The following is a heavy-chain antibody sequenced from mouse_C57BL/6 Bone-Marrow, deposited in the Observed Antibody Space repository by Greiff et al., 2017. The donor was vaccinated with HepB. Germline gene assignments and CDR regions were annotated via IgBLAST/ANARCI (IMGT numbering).Heavy chain of an antibody. Sequence: VQLQQSGAELVRPGASVKLSCTASGFNIQDYYMHWVKQRPEQGLGGIGRIDPEDGDTEYAPKFQGKATMSADTSSNTAYLQLSSLTSEDTAVYYCTTSVPAWFAYWGQGTLVTVSA. V-gene: IGHV14-1*01. D-gene: IGHD1-1*01. CDR2: IDPEDGDT. J-gene: IGHJ3*01. CDR1: GFNIQDYY. CDR3: TTSVPAWFAY.